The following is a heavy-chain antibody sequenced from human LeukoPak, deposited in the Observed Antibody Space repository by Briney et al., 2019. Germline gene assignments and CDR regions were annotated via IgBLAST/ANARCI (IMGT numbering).Heavy chain of an antibody. V-gene: IGHV1-2*02. CDR3: AIGGYDSSVGYGNYYYYGMDV. CDR2: INPNSGGT. J-gene: IGHJ6*02. D-gene: IGHD3-22*01. Sequence: ASVKVSCKASGYTFTGYYMHWVRQAPGQGLEWMGWINPNSGGTNYAQKFQGRVTMTRDTSISTAYMELSRLRSDDTAVYYCAIGGYDSSVGYGNYYYYGMDVWGQGTTVTVSS. CDR1: GYTFTGYY.